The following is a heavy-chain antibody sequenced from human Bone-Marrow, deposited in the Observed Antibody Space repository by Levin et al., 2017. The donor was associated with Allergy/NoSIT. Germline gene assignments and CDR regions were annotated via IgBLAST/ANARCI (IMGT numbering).Heavy chain of an antibody. J-gene: IGHJ4*02. V-gene: IGHV4-38-2*01. D-gene: IGHD1-26*01. CDR3: ARIEVGATTPFDH. CDR2: VYHNGRT. Sequence: SCAVSGYSISSGYYWGWLRQPPGKGLEWIGNVYHNGRTYYSPSLKSRVTVSAATSKNQFSLKVTSVTAADTAVYYCARIEVGATTPFDHWGQGTLVTVSS. CDR1: GYSISSGYY.